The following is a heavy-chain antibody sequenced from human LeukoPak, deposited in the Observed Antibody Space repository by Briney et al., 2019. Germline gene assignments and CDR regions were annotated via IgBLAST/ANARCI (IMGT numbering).Heavy chain of an antibody. CDR2: ISYLSSHV. Sequence: PGGSLRLSCSASGFTFSDYDMNWVRQAPGKGLEWVSSISYLSSHVYYGDSVKGRFSISRDNAKNSLYLQMNSLGAEDTAIYYCGRAFPPLRTSSAGDLWGQGILVIVSS. D-gene: IGHD3-16*01. CDR1: GFTFSDYD. V-gene: IGHV3-21*01. CDR3: GRAFPPLRTSSAGDL. J-gene: IGHJ4*02.